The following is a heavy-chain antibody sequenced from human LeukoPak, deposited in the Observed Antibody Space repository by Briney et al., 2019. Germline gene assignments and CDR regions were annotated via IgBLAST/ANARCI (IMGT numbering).Heavy chain of an antibody. CDR1: GGSISSYY. J-gene: IGHJ4*02. D-gene: IGHD5-18*01. V-gene: IGHV4-59*01. Sequence: SETLSLTCTVSGGSISSYYWSWIRQPPGKGLEWIGYIYYSGSTNYNPSLKSRVTISVDTSKNQFSLKLSSVTDADTAVDYCARVGLDSYYFDYWGQGTLVTVSS. CDR3: ARVGLDSYYFDY. CDR2: IYYSGST.